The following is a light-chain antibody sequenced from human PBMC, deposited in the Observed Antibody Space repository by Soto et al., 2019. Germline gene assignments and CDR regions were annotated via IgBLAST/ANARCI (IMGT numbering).Light chain of an antibody. CDR2: GNS. Sequence: QSVLTQPPSVSGAPGQRVTISCTGSISNIGAGYDVHWYQQLPGTAPKLLIYGNSNRPSGVPDRFSGSKSGTSASLAITGIQAEDEADYYCQSYDSSLSGVVFGGGTKLTVL. J-gene: IGLJ2*01. CDR3: QSYDSSLSGVV. V-gene: IGLV1-40*01. CDR1: ISNIGAGYD.